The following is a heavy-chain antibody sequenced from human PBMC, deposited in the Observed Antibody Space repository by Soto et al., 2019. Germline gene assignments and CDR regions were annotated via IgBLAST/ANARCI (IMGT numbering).Heavy chain of an antibody. Sequence: QVQLVESGGGVVQPGRSLRFSCAASGFTFSSYGMHWVRQAPGKGLEWVAVISYDGSNKYYADSVKGRFTISRDNSKNTLYLQMNSLRAEDTAVYYCAKDHSSSWIDYWGQGTLVTVSS. D-gene: IGHD6-13*01. CDR1: GFTFSSYG. V-gene: IGHV3-30*18. J-gene: IGHJ4*02. CDR3: AKDHSSSWIDY. CDR2: ISYDGSNK.